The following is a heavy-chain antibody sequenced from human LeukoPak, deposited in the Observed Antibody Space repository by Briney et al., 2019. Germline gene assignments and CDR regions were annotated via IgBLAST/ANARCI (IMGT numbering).Heavy chain of an antibody. CDR2: IYYSGST. Sequence: LETLSLTCTVSGGSISSSSYYWGWIRQPPGKGLEWIGSIYYSGSTYNNPSLKSRVTISLDTSNNQFSLKLTSVTAADTAVYYCARAGGWYAPTFDYWGQGTLVTVSS. V-gene: IGHV4-39*07. J-gene: IGHJ4*02. CDR1: GGSISSSSYY. D-gene: IGHD6-19*01. CDR3: ARAGGWYAPTFDY.